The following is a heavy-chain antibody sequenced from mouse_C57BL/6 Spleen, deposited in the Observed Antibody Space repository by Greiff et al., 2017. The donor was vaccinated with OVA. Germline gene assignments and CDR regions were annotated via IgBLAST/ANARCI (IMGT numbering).Heavy chain of an antibody. J-gene: IGHJ3*01. CDR2: IWWGGDR. D-gene: IGHD1-1*01. V-gene: IGHV8-8*01. CDR3: SRITTVVDAY. Sequence: QVTLKVSGPGILQPSQTLSLTCSFSGFSLSTFGMGVGWIRQPSGKGLEWLAHIWWGGDRYYHPALKIRLTISMDTTKNQVFLKIANVDTAYTATYYCSRITTVVDAYWGQGTLVTVSS. CDR1: GFSLSTFGMG.